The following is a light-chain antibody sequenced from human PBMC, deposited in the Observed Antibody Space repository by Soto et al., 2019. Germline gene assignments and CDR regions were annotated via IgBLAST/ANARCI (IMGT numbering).Light chain of an antibody. V-gene: IGKV3-11*01. CDR1: QSVSSN. J-gene: IGKJ5*01. CDR3: QQRSNWLLT. Sequence: ALSVATLSVYQEESATLSCRASQSVSSNLAWYQQKPGQAPRLLIYGASTRAAGIPARFSGSGSGTDFTLTISSLEPEDFAVYYCQQRSNWLLTFGQGTRLEIK. CDR2: GAS.